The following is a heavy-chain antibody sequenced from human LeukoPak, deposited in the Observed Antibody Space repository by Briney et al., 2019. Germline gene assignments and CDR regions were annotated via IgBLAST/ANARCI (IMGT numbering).Heavy chain of an antibody. CDR2: INPNSGGT. CDR1: GYTFTGYY. D-gene: IGHD1-26*01. Sequence: GASVKVSCKASGYTFTGYYMHWVRQAPGQGLEWMGWINPNSGGTNYAQKFQGRVTMTRDTSISTAYMELSRLRSDDTAVYYCASRYSGSYSAVTAFDIWGQGTMATVSS. J-gene: IGHJ3*02. CDR3: ASRYSGSYSAVTAFDI. V-gene: IGHV1-2*02.